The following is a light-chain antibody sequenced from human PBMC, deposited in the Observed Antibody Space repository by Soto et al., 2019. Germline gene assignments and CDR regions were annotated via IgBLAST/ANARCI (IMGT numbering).Light chain of an antibody. CDR2: DVS. J-gene: IGLJ1*01. V-gene: IGLV2-14*04. CDR1: SSDVGGSNY. CDR3: SSYTSSSTYV. Sequence: PGQSITISCTGTSSDVGGSNYVSWYQQHPGKAPKLIISDVSYRPSGVSNRFSGSKSGNTASLTISGLQVEDEADYYCSSYTSSSTYVFGTGTKVTVL.